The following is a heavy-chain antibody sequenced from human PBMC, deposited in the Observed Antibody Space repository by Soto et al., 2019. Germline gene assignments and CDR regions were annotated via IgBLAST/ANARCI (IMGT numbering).Heavy chain of an antibody. J-gene: IGHJ5*02. CDR3: ARDLGPEGFDP. CDR1: GFTFSSYG. Sequence: QVQLVESGGGVVQPGRSLRLSCAASGFTFSSYGMHWVRQAPGKGLEWVAVIWYDGSNKYYADSVKGRFTISRDNSKNTLYLQMNRLRAEDTAVYYCARDLGPEGFDPCGQGTLLNVSS. V-gene: IGHV3-33*01. CDR2: IWYDGSNK.